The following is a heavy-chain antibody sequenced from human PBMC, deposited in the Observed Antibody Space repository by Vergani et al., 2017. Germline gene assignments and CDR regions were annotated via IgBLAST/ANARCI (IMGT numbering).Heavy chain of an antibody. D-gene: IGHD3-3*01. J-gene: IGHJ5*02. V-gene: IGHV3-30-3*01. Sequence: QVQLVESGGGVVQPGTSLRLSCVVSGFALNRHAMYWVRPAPGKGLEWVAVISNDGGNKYYADSVKGRFTIYKDNTVDMLSLQMNSLRPDDTAVYYCVRGGRGDDGDFWSSLDPWGQGTRVIVSS. CDR3: VRGGRGDDGDFWSSLDP. CDR1: GFALNRHA. CDR2: ISNDGGNK.